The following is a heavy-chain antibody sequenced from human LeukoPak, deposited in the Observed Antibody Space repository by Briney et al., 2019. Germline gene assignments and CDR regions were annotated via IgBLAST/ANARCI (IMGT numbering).Heavy chain of an antibody. J-gene: IGHJ5*02. D-gene: IGHD3-10*01. V-gene: IGHV4-39*01. CDR2: IYYRGST. Sequence: SETLSLTCSVSGGSVTSGGFYWGWLRQPPGKGPEWIATIYYRGSTYYNPSLQSRVTISIDTSKNQFSLRLTSVTATDTAVYHCARHSGSGSLSRPFDPWGQGSLVTVSP. CDR1: GGSVTSGGFY. CDR3: ARHSGSGSLSRPFDP.